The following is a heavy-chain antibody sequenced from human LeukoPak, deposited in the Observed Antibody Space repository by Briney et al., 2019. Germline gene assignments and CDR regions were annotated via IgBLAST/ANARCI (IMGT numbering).Heavy chain of an antibody. CDR1: GFTFSSYS. CDR2: ISSSSSTI. CDR3: ARAQDCSSTSCISPRSRFDN. D-gene: IGHD2-2*01. Sequence: AGGSLRLSCAASGFTFSSYSMNWVRQAPGKGLEWVSYISSSSSTIYYADSVKGRFTISRDNAKNSLYLQMNSLRAEDTAVYYCARAQDCSSTSCISPRSRFDNWGQGTLVTVSS. V-gene: IGHV3-48*01. J-gene: IGHJ4*02.